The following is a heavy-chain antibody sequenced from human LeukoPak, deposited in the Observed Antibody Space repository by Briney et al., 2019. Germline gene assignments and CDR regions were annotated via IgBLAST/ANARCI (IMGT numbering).Heavy chain of an antibody. CDR1: GFTFSGSA. CDR3: TALTMLIGTHLDY. J-gene: IGHJ4*02. CDR2: IKSNTKGGTT. Sequence: GGSLRLSCAASGFTFSGSAMHWVRQAPGKGLEWVGRIKSNTKGGTTDYPATVKGRFTISSADSKKTLYLQMNGLEIEDTAIYYSTALTMLIGTHLDYWGQGILVTVSS. D-gene: IGHD4/OR15-4a*01. V-gene: IGHV3-15*01.